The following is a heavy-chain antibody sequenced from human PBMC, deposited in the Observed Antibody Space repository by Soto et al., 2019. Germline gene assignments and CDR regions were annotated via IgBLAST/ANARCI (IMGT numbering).Heavy chain of an antibody. D-gene: IGHD1-26*01. V-gene: IGHV1-69*01. CDR3: ARDSYSGSYYFDY. J-gene: IGHJ4*02. CDR2: IIPIFGTA. CDR1: GGTFSSYA. Sequence: QVQLVQSGAEVKKPGSSVKVSCKASGGTFSSYAISWVRQAPGQGLEWMVGIIPIFGTASYAQNFQGRVKITADESTSTAYMELSSLRSEDTAVYYCARDSYSGSYYFDYWGQGTLVTVSS.